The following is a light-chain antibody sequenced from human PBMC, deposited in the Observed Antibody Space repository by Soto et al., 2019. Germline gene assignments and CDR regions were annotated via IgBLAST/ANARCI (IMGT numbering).Light chain of an antibody. CDR1: QSVSSNY. J-gene: IGKJ1*01. CDR3: QQYNNWWT. CDR2: GAS. V-gene: IGKV3-20*01. Sequence: EIVLTQSPGTLSLSPGERATLSCRASQSVSSNYLAWYQQKPGQAPRLLIYGASSRATAIPDRFSGSGSGTDFTLTISRLEPEDFAVYYCQQYNNWWTLGQGTKVDIK.